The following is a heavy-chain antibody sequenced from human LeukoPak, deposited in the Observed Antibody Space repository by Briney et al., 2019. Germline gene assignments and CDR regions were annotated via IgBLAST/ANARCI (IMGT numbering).Heavy chain of an antibody. J-gene: IGHJ4*02. CDR1: GFTFSGYA. V-gene: IGHV3-23*01. D-gene: IGHD3-10*01. Sequence: PGGSLRLSCAVSGFTFSGYAMSWVRQAPGKGLEWVSAISGSGGSTYYTDSVKGRFTISRDNSKNTLYLQMNSLRAEDTALYYCARHYYYASGNYLDYWGQGTLVTVSS. CDR3: ARHYYYASGNYLDY. CDR2: ISGSGGST.